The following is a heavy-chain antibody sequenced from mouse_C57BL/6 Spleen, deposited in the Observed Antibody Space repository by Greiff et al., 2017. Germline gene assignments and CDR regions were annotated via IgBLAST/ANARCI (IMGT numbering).Heavy chain of an antibody. CDR1: GYTFTSYD. J-gene: IGHJ1*03. CDR2: IYPRDGST. D-gene: IGHD1-1*01. V-gene: IGHV1-85*01. CDR3: ARGYGSSYWYFDV. Sequence: QVQLQQSGPELVKPGASVKLSCTASGYTFTSYDINWVKQRPGQGLAWIGLIYPRDGSTKYNEKFKGNATLTVDTSSSTAYMELHSLTSEDSAVYFCARGYGSSYWYFDVWGTGTTVTVSS.